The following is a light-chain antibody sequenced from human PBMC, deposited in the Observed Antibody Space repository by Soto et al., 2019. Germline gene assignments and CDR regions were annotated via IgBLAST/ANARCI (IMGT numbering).Light chain of an antibody. V-gene: IGKV3D-20*01. CDR2: DTS. Sequence: DIVLTQSPATLSLSPGERATLSCGASQSLSSSYLAWYQQKPGLAPRLLIYDTSRRATGIPDRFSGSGSGTDFTLTISRLEAEDFAVYYCQQYGSSRWTFGQGTKVEIK. CDR3: QQYGSSRWT. CDR1: QSLSSSY. J-gene: IGKJ1*01.